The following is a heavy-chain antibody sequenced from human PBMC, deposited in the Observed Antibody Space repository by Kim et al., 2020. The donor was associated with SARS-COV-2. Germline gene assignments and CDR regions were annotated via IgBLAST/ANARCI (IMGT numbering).Heavy chain of an antibody. V-gene: IGHV5-51*01. D-gene: IGHD2-2*02. Sequence: GESLKISCKGSGYSFTSYWIGWVRQMPGKGLEWMGIIYPGDSDTRYSPSFQGQVTISADKSISTAYLQWSSLKASDTAMYYCARDIVVVPTAIRGRASYYYYGMDVWGQGTTVTVSS. CDR2: IYPGDSDT. CDR3: ARDIVVVPTAIRGRASYYYYGMDV. J-gene: IGHJ6*02. CDR1: GYSFTSYW.